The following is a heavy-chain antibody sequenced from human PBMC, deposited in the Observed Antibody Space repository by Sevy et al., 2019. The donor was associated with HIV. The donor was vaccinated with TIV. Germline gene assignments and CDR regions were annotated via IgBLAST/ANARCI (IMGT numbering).Heavy chain of an antibody. CDR2: IVVGSGNT. CDR3: AADLVQQCCLDHYYYYGMDV. J-gene: IGHJ6*02. D-gene: IGHD6-19*01. V-gene: IGHV1-58*01. CDR1: GFTFTSSA. Sequence: ASVKVSCKASGFTFTSSAVQWVRQARGQRLEWIGWIVVGSGNTNYAQKFQERVTITRDMSTSTAYMELGSLRSEDTAGYYCAADLVQQCCLDHYYYYGMDVWGQGTTVTVSS.